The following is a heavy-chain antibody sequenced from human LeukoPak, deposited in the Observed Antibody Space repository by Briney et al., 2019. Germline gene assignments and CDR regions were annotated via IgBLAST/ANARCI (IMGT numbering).Heavy chain of an antibody. J-gene: IGHJ6*03. D-gene: IGHD3-3*01. CDR2: IIPIFGTA. CDR3: ARPFGVVIGPDYYYMDV. V-gene: IGHV1-69*05. Sequence: ASVKVSCKASGGTFSSYAISWVRQAPGQGLEWMGGIIPIFGTANYAQKFQGRVTITTGESTSTAYMELSSLRSEDTAVYCCARPFGVVIGPDYYYMDVWGKGTTVTVSS. CDR1: GGTFSSYA.